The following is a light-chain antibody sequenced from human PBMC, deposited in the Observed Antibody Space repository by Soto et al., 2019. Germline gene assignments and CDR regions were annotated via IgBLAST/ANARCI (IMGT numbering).Light chain of an antibody. CDR1: QSLNTN. J-gene: IGKJ5*01. CDR2: GAS. CDR3: QQCGNWPRIT. V-gene: IGKV3-15*01. Sequence: EIVMTQSPATLSVSPGDRVTLSCRASQSLNTNLAWYHQKPGQAPRLLIYGASTRATGIPGRFSGSGSGTVFTLTISSLEPEDFAVYYCQQCGNWPRITFGQGTRLEIK.